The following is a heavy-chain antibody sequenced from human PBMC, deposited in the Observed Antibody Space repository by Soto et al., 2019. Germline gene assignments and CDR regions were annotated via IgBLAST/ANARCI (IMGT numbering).Heavy chain of an antibody. D-gene: IGHD6-25*01. CDR1: GGSLSSYY. V-gene: IGHV4-59*01. CDR2: VYFSGNT. CDR3: GSVRPSGYVLS. Sequence: ETLSLSCTVSGGSLSSYYWTWIRQSPGKGLEWIGYVYFSGNTNYNPSLKSRVAISIDTSKNQFSLRLASVTAADTAFYYCGSVRPSGYVLSWGQGTLVTVYS. J-gene: IGHJ5*02.